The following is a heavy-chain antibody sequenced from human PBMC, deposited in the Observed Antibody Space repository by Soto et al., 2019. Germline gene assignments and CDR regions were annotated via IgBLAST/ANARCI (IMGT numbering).Heavy chain of an antibody. CDR1: GGTFSSYA. V-gene: IGHV1-69*06. CDR2: IIPIFGTA. Sequence: QVQLVQSGAEVKKPGSSVKVSCKASGGTFSSYAISWVRQAPGQGLEWMGGIIPIFGTANYAQKFQGRVTIPGDKSTTTAYMELRSRRSGDAAVYYWAGKGGGSVVVVAGPCGMDVGGQGPTVTASS. D-gene: IGHD2-15*01. CDR3: AGKGGGSVVVVAGPCGMDV. J-gene: IGHJ6*02.